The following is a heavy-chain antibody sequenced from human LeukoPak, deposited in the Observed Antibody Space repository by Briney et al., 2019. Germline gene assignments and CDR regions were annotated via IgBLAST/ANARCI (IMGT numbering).Heavy chain of an antibody. J-gene: IGHJ3*02. CDR1: GFTFSSHW. CDR2: IKQDGSEK. D-gene: IGHD2-8*01. Sequence: GGSLRLSCAASGFTFSSHWMSWVRQAPGKGLEWVANIKQDGSEKYYVDSVKGRFTISRDNAKNSLYLQMNSLRAEDTAVYYCAREMVPDAFDIWGQGTMVTVSS. CDR3: AREMVPDAFDI. V-gene: IGHV3-7*01.